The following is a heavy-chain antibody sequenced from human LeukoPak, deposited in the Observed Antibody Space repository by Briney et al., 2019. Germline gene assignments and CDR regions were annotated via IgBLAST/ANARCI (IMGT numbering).Heavy chain of an antibody. Sequence: ASVKVSCKASGYAFTSYYMHWVRQAPGQGLEWMGIINPSGGSTSYAQKFQGRVTMTRDMSTSTVYMELSSLRSEDTAVYYCATDRGFASFDYWGQGTLVTVSS. CDR1: GYAFTSYY. CDR3: ATDRGFASFDY. CDR2: INPSGGST. V-gene: IGHV1-46*01. J-gene: IGHJ4*02. D-gene: IGHD3-3*01.